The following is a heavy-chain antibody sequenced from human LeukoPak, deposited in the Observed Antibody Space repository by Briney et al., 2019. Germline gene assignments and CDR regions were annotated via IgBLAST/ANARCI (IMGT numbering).Heavy chain of an antibody. CDR2: IYYSGST. V-gene: IGHV4-39*07. CDR1: GGSISSSSYY. Sequence: SETLSLTCTVSGGSISSSSYYWGWIRQPPGKGLEWIGSIYYSGSTYYNPSLKSRVTISVDTSKNQFSLKLSSVTAADTAVYYCARGAWELLSGAFDIWGQGTMVTVSS. CDR3: ARGAWELLSGAFDI. J-gene: IGHJ3*02. D-gene: IGHD1-26*01.